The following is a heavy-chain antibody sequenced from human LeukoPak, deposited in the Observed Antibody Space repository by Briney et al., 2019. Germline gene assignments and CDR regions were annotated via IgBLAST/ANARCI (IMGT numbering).Heavy chain of an antibody. CDR3: ARHGVAGPYDAFDI. Sequence: GESLKISCKGSGYIFGNYWIAWVRQMPGRGLESMGIIYPGDSDTRYSPSFQGQVTISADKSISTAYLQWSSLRASDTAMYYRARHGVAGPYDAFDIWGQGTRVTVSS. V-gene: IGHV5-51*01. CDR1: GYIFGNYW. D-gene: IGHD3-3*01. CDR2: IYPGDSDT. J-gene: IGHJ3*02.